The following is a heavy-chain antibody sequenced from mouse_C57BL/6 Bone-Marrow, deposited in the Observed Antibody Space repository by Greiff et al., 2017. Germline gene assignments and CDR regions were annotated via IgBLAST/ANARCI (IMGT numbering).Heavy chain of an antibody. J-gene: IGHJ2*01. CDR2: IYPSDSET. D-gene: IGHD2-3*01. CDR1: GYTFTSYW. V-gene: IGHV1-61*01. Sequence: VQLQQPGAELVRPGSSVKLSCKASGYTFTSYWMDWVKQRPGQGLEWIGNIYPSDSETHYNQKFKDKATLTVDKSSSTAYMQLSSLTSEDSAVYYCARYDGYYLYYFDYWGQGTTLTVSS. CDR3: ARYDGYYLYYFDY.